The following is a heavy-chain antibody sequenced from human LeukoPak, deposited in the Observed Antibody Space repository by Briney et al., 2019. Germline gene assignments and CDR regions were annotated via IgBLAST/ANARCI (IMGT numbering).Heavy chain of an antibody. V-gene: IGHV3-74*01. Sequence: GGSLRLSCAASGFTFSSYWMHWVRQAPGKGLVWVSRINSDGSSTSYADSVKGRFTISRDNSKNTLYLQMSSLRAEDTAVYYCVKDSPPYSYGPGGYWGQGTLVTVSS. CDR2: INSDGSST. J-gene: IGHJ4*02. D-gene: IGHD5-18*01. CDR1: GFTFSSYW. CDR3: VKDSPPYSYGPGGY.